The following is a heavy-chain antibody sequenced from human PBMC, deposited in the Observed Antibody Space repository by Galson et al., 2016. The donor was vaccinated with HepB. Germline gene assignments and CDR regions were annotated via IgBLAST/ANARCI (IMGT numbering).Heavy chain of an antibody. CDR1: GFTFSSYW. Sequence: SLRLSCAASGFTFSSYWMSWVRQAPGKGLEWVANIKQDGSAKYYVDSVKGRFTISRDNAKNSLYLQMNSLRAEDTAVYYCAREFSSSWYMRKYFDYWGQGTLVTVSS. CDR3: AREFSSSWYMRKYFDY. CDR2: IKQDGSAK. J-gene: IGHJ4*02. D-gene: IGHD6-13*01. V-gene: IGHV3-7*01.